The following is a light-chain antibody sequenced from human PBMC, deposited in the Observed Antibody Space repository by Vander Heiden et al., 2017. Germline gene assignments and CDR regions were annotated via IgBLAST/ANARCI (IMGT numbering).Light chain of an antibody. CDR3: HQSDNTPYT. CDR1: QSISSY. J-gene: IGKJ2*01. V-gene: IGKV1-39*01. CDR2: GAS. Sequence: DIQMTQSPSSLSASVGDRVTITCRASQSISSYLNWYQQKPGKAPKLLIYGASSMHSGVPSRFSGSGYGTDFTLTITRLQPEAFATYFCHQSDNTPYTFGQGTMLEIK.